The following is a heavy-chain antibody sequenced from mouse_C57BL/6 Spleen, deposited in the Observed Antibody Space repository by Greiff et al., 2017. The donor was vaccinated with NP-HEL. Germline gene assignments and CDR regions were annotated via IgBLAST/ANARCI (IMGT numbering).Heavy chain of an antibody. CDR2: INPNNGGT. V-gene: IGHV1-26*01. D-gene: IGHD3-2*02. J-gene: IGHJ2*01. Sequence: EVQLQQSGPELVKPGASVKISCKASGYTFTDYYMNWVKQSHGKSLEWIGDINPNNGGTSYNQKFKGKATLTVDKSSSTAYMELRSLTSEDSAFYYCAALDSSGYSFDYWGQGTTLTVSS. CDR1: GYTFTDYY. CDR3: AALDSSGYSFDY.